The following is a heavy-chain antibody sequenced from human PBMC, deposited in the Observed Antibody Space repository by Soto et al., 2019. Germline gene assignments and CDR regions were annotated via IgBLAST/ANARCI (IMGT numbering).Heavy chain of an antibody. CDR2: INPNSGGT. Sequence: GASVKVSCKASGYTFTGYYMHWVLQAPGQGLEWMGWINPNSGGTNYAQKFQGRVTMTRDTSLSTAYMELSRLRSDDTAVYYCARCGSIAAAGTLGYDYDYGMDVWGQGTTVTVSS. D-gene: IGHD6-13*01. CDR3: ARCGSIAAAGTLGYDYDYGMDV. J-gene: IGHJ6*02. CDR1: GYTFTGYY. V-gene: IGHV1-2*02.